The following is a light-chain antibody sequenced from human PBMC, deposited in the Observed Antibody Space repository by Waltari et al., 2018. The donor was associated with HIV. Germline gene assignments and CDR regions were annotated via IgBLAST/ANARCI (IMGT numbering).Light chain of an antibody. J-gene: IGLJ2*01. V-gene: IGLV2-23*02. CDR1: SSDVGSYNL. Sequence: QSALTPPASVSGSPGQSITISCTGTSSDVGSYNLVSWYQQHTGKAPKLMIYEVSKRPSGVSNRFSGSKSGNTASLTISGLQAEDEADYYCCSYAGSSTLVLGGGTKLTVL. CDR2: EVS. CDR3: CSYAGSSTLV.